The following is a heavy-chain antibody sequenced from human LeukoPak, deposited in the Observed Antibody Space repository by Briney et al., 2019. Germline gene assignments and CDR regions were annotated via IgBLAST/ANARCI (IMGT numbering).Heavy chain of an antibody. CDR3: AKMLTYLDAFDI. D-gene: IGHD3-16*01. Sequence: GRSLRLSCAASGFTFSSYGMHWVRQAPGKGLEWVAVISYDGSNKYYADSVKGRFTISRDNPKNTLYLQMNSLRAEDTAVYYCAKMLTYLDAFDIWGQGTMVTVSS. J-gene: IGHJ3*02. CDR1: GFTFSSYG. V-gene: IGHV3-30*18. CDR2: ISYDGSNK.